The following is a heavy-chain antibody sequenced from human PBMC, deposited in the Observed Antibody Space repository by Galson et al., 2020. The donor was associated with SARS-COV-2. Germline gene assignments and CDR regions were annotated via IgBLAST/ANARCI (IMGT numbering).Heavy chain of an antibody. J-gene: IGHJ5*02. CDR3: ARHLGRGVPRFDP. V-gene: IGHV4-39*01. CDR2: VSYTGST. Sequence: PSETLSLTCTVSGGSVRSSNYYWGWLRQPHGKGPQWIATVSYTGSTYYNPSLKSRVTISVDTSMNQFSLNLTSVSAADTAVYYCARHLGRGVPRFDPWGQGTLVSVSS. CDR1: GGSVRSSNYY. D-gene: IGHD1-1*01.